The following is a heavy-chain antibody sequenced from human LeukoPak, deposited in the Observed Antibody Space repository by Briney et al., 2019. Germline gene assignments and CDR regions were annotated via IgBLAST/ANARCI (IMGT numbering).Heavy chain of an antibody. CDR2: IYYSGST. CDR1: GGSISSSSYY. Sequence: SETLSLTCTVSGGSISSSSYYWGWIRQPPGKGLEWIGRIYYSGSTYYHPSPKSRVTISVDTSKNQFSLKLSSVTAADTAVYYCARDKYSSGWYVYYYMDVWGKGTTVTVSS. CDR3: ARDKYSSGWYVYYYMDV. J-gene: IGHJ6*03. V-gene: IGHV4-39*07. D-gene: IGHD6-19*01.